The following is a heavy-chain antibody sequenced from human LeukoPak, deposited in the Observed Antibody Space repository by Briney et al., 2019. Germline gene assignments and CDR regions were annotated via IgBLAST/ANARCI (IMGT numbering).Heavy chain of an antibody. CDR3: ARTTHSSGWYRIAYYYMDV. J-gene: IGHJ6*03. CDR1: GYTFTSYG. V-gene: IGHV1-18*01. Sequence: ASVTVSCKASGYTFTSYGISWVRQAPGQGLEWMGWISAYNGNTNYAQKLQGRVTMTTDTSTSTAYMELRSLRSDDTAVYYCARTTHSSGWYRIAYYYMDVWGKGTTVTVSS. CDR2: ISAYNGNT. D-gene: IGHD6-19*01.